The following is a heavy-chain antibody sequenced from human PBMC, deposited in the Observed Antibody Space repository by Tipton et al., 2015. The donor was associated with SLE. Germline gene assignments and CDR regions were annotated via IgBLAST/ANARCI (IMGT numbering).Heavy chain of an antibody. J-gene: IGHJ6*02. CDR1: GYTFTGYY. Sequence: QSGAEVKKPGASVKVSCKASGYTFTGYYMHWVRQAPGQGLEWMGWINPNSGGTNYAQKFQGRVTMTRDTSISTAYMELSSLRSEDTAVYYCARGDCSSTSCYYYYYYGMDVWGQGTTVTVSS. D-gene: IGHD2-2*01. V-gene: IGHV1-2*02. CDR3: ARGDCSSTSCYYYYYYGMDV. CDR2: INPNSGGT.